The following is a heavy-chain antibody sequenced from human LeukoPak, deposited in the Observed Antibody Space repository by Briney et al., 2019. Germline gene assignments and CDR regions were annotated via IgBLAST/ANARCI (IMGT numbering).Heavy chain of an antibody. D-gene: IGHD5-18*01. CDR2: ISGSGGST. CDR3: AKDKSDTAMVPWYLAFRDY. J-gene: IGHJ4*02. Sequence: GGSLRLPCAASGFTFSSYAMSWVRQAPGKGLEWVSAISGSGGSTYYADSVKGRFTISRDNSKNTLYLQMNSLRAEDTAVYYCAKDKSDTAMVPWYLAFRDYWGQGTLVTVSS. CDR1: GFTFSSYA. V-gene: IGHV3-23*01.